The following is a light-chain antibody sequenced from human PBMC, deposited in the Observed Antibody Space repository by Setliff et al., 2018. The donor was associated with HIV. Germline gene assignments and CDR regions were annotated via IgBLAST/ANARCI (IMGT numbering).Light chain of an antibody. CDR1: SSDVGNYNY. J-gene: IGLJ1*01. Sequence: SALTQPRSVSGSPGQSVTISCTGTSSDVGNYNYVSWYQQHPDKAPKLMIYDVTKRPSGVPDRFSGSKSGNTASLTISGLQAEDEADYYCCSYAGSSYVFGAGTKV. CDR2: DVT. V-gene: IGLV2-11*01. CDR3: CSYAGSSYV.